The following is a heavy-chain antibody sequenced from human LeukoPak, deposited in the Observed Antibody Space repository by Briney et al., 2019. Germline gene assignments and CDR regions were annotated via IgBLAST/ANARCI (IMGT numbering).Heavy chain of an antibody. CDR1: AFTFSSYA. J-gene: IGHJ4*02. D-gene: IGHD3-3*01. V-gene: IGHV3-23*01. Sequence: PGGSLRLSCVGSAFTFSSYAMSWVRQAPGKGLEWVSAIVGSGTDTYYADSVKGRFTISRDNSKNTVYLQMNSLRADDTAVYYCAKDSTIFGANTHFDYWGQGTLVTVSS. CDR3: AKDSTIFGANTHFDY. CDR2: IVGSGTDT.